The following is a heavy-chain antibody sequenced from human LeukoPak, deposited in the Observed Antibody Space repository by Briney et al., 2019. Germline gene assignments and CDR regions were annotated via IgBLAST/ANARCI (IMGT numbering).Heavy chain of an antibody. V-gene: IGHV4-38-2*02. D-gene: IGHD3-10*01. CDR2: ISHSGST. CDR1: GYSISSGYY. CDR3: ARLYYYGSGSYYNADY. J-gene: IGHJ4*02. Sequence: SETLSLTCTVSGYSISSGYYWGWIRQPPGKGLEWIGSISHSGSTYYNPSLKSRVTISVDTSKNQFSLKLSSVTAADTAVYYCARLYYYGSGSYYNADYWGQGTLVTVSS.